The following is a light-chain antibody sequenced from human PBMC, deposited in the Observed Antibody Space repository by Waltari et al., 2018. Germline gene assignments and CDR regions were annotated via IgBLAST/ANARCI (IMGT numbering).Light chain of an antibody. CDR3: ALYMGSGIWV. J-gene: IGLJ3*02. CDR1: SGSLSTTSS. V-gene: IGLV8-61*01. Sequence: QTVVTQEPSLSVSPGGTVTLPCALSSGSLSTTSSATWYQQTPGQAPRTLVYKANARSSGVPDRFSGAILGNTAALTITGAQADDEAEYYCALYMGSGIWVFGGGTRLTVL. CDR2: KAN.